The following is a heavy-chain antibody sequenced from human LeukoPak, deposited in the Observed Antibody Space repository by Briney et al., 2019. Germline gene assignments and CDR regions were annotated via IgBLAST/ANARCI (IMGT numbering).Heavy chain of an antibody. D-gene: IGHD4-11*01. CDR3: ASSYSNYGYYYYYMDV. J-gene: IGHJ6*03. Sequence: SETLSLTCTVSGGSISIYYWSWIRQPAGKGLEWIGRIYTSGSTNYTPSLKSRVTMSVDTSKNQFSLKLSSVTAADTAVYYCASSYSNYGYYYYYMDVWGKGTTVTISS. V-gene: IGHV4-4*07. CDR1: GGSISIYY. CDR2: IYTSGST.